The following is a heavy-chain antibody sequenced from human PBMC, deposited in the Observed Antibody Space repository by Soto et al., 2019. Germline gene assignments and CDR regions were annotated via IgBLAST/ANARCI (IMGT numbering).Heavy chain of an antibody. CDR1: GGSISSYY. Sequence: SETLSLTCTVSGGSISSYYWGWIRQPPGKGLEWIGYSYYTGSTNYSPSLKSRVTISVDSSKNQFSLKLSSVTAADTAVYYCARGWGGHFPYWGQGTLVTVSS. CDR2: SYYTGST. J-gene: IGHJ4*02. D-gene: IGHD2-21*02. CDR3: ARGWGGHFPY. V-gene: IGHV4-59*01.